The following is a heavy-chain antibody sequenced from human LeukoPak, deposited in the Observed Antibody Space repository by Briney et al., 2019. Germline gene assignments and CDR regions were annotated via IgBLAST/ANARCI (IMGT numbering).Heavy chain of an antibody. CDR2: IYQDGSER. Sequence: GSLRLSCAASGFSFSNYCMSWVRQAPGKGLEWVAIIYQDGSERFYVDPLKGRFTISRDNAKNSLYLQMNSLRAEDTAVYYCARYPPPFCGGDCYSWYFDYWGQGTLVTVSS. CDR3: ARYPPPFCGGDCYSWYFDY. D-gene: IGHD2-21*02. J-gene: IGHJ4*02. V-gene: IGHV3-7*01. CDR1: GFSFSNYC.